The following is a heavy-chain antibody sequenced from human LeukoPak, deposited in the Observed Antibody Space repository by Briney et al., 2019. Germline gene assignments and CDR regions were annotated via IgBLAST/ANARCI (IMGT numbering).Heavy chain of an antibody. Sequence: ASVKVSCKASGGTLSSYAISWVRQAPGQGLEWMGWINPNSGGTNYAQKFQGRVTMTRDTSISTAYMELSRLRSDDTAVYYCARAEGIVVVSIGVFDYWGQGTLVTVSS. CDR2: INPNSGGT. V-gene: IGHV1-2*02. CDR3: ARAEGIVVVSIGVFDY. D-gene: IGHD3-22*01. CDR1: GGTLSSYA. J-gene: IGHJ4*02.